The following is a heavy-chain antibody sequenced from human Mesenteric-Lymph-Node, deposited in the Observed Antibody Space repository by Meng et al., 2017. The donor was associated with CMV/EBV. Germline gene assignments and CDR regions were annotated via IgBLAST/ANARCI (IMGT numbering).Heavy chain of an antibody. CDR1: GFTFSSHE. J-gene: IGHJ6*02. V-gene: IGHV3-48*03. CDR3: ARAGSTSCYLGFDVCYYYGMDV. Sequence: GESLKISCAASGFTFSSHEMNWVRQAPGKGLEWVSYISSSGRSSIYYADSVKGRFTISRDNAKNSLYLQMNSLRAEDTAVYYCARAGSTSCYLGFDVCYYYGMDVWGQGTTVTVSS. D-gene: IGHD2-2*01. CDR2: ISSSGRSSI.